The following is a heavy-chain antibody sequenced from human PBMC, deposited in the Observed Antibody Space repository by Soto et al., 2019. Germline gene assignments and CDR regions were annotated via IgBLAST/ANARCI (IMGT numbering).Heavy chain of an antibody. V-gene: IGHV1-18*04. CDR3: ARDRVVVPPAIFYSSYGRDV. CDR1: GYTFTSYG. D-gene: IGHD2-2*01. Sequence: ASVKVSCKASGYTFTSYGISWVRQAPGQGLEWMGWISAYNGNTNYAQKLQGRVTMTTDTSTSTAYMELRSLRSDDTAVYYCARDRVVVPPAIFYSSYGRDVGAKGTTVPVSS. J-gene: IGHJ6*04. CDR2: ISAYNGNT.